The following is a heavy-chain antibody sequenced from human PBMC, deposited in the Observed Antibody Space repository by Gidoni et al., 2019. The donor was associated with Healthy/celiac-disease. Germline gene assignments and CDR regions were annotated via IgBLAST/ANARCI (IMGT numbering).Heavy chain of an antibody. V-gene: IGHV3-23*01. CDR2: ISGSGGST. Sequence: EVQLLESGGGLVQPGGSLRLSCAASGFTFSSYAMSWVRQAPGKGLEWVSAISGSGGSTYYADSVKGRFTISRDNSKNTLYLQMNSLRAEDTAVYYCANSKLAAAGIVRGGWFDPWGQGTLVTVSS. J-gene: IGHJ5*02. CDR1: GFTFSSYA. CDR3: ANSKLAAAGIVRGGWFDP. D-gene: IGHD6-13*01.